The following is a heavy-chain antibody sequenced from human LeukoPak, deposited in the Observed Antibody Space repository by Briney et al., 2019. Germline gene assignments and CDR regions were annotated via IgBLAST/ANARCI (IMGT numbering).Heavy chain of an antibody. V-gene: IGHV4-59*01. D-gene: IGHD2-2*01. CDR3: ARDRGFGYCSSTSCHDAFDI. J-gene: IGHJ3*02. CDR2: IYYSGST. Sequence: SETLSPTCTVSGVSISRYYWSWLRQPPGRGLEWFGYIYYSGSTNYNPSLKSRVTISVDTSKNQFSLKLSSVTAADTAVYYCARDRGFGYCSSTSCHDAFDIWGQGTMVTVSS. CDR1: GVSISRYY.